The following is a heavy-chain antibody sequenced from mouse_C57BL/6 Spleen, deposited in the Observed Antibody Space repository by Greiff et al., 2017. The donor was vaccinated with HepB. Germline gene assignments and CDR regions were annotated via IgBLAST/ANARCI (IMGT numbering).Heavy chain of an antibody. J-gene: IGHJ4*01. CDR3: ARSGGGYAMDY. D-gene: IGHD1-1*02. CDR1: GYSFTGYY. V-gene: IGHV1-31*01. CDR2: IYPYNGVS. Sequence: EVHLVESGPELVKPGASVKISCKASGYSFTGYYMHWVKQSHGNILDWIGYIYPYNGVSSYNQKFKGKATLTVDKSSSTAYMELRSLTSEDSAVYYCARSGGGYAMDYWGQGTSVTVSS.